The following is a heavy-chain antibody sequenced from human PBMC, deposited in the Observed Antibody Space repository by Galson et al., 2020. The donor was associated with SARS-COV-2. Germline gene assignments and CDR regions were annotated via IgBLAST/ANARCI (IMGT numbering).Heavy chain of an antibody. J-gene: IGHJ5*02. CDR2: ISAYNGNT. V-gene: IGHV1-18*01. Sequence: ASVKVSCKASGYTFTSYGISWVRQAPGQGLEWMGWISAYNGNTNYAQKLQGRVTMTTDTSTSTAYMELRSLRSDDTAVYYCARASRGLTTKYNWFDPWGQGTLVTVSS. CDR3: ARASRGLTTKYNWFDP. CDR1: GYTFTSYG. D-gene: IGHD1-1*01.